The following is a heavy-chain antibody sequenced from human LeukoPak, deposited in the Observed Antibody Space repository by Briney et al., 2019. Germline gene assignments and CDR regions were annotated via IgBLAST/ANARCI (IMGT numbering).Heavy chain of an antibody. CDR3: ARKSSSSGGFDY. CDR2: INHSGST. D-gene: IGHD6-6*01. J-gene: IGHJ4*02. Sequence: SETLSLTCAVYGGSFSGYYWSWIRQPPGKGLEWIGEINHSGSTNYNPSLKSRVTISVDTSKNRFSLKLSSVTAADTAVYYCARKSSSSGGFDYWGQGTLVTVSS. CDR1: GGSFSGYY. V-gene: IGHV4-34*01.